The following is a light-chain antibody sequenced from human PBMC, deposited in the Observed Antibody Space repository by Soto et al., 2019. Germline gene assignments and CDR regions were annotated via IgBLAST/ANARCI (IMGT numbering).Light chain of an antibody. J-gene: IGKJ3*01. CDR2: GAS. CDR1: QGLSGS. Sequence: DILMTQSPATLSVSPGERATLSCRASQGLSGSLAWYQQKPSQAPRLLIYGASTRATGIPARFSGSGSGTEFTLTISSLQSEDFAVYYCQQYNNWPLTFGPGTKVDIK. CDR3: QQYNNWPLT. V-gene: IGKV3-15*01.